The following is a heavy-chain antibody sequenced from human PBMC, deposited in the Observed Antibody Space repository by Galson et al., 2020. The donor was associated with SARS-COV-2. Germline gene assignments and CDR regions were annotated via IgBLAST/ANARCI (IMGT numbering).Heavy chain of an antibody. CDR3: ARVYGSGSYYKGDAFDI. Sequence: SGPTLVKPTETLTLTCTVSGFSLSNARMGVRWIRQPQGKALEWLAHIFSNDKTSYSTSLKSRLTISKDTSKSQVVLTMTNMDPVDTATYYCARVYGSGSYYKGDAFDIWGQGTMVTVSS. D-gene: IGHD3-10*01. CDR1: GFSLSNARMG. CDR2: IFSNDKT. J-gene: IGHJ3*02. V-gene: IGHV2-26*01.